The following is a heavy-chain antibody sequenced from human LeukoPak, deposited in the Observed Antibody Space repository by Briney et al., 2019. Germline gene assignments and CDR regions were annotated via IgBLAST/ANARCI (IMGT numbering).Heavy chain of an antibody. D-gene: IGHD1-1*01. CDR1: GYTFTRYY. CDR3: ARVPSWKGYMDV. V-gene: IGHV1-46*01. Sequence: ASVKVSCKASGYTFTRYYMHWVRQAPGQGLEWMGLINPTGGSTGYAQKFQGRVTMTRDMSTSTDYMELSSLRSEDTAIYYCARVPSWKGYMDVWGKGTTVTVSS. J-gene: IGHJ6*03. CDR2: INPTGGST.